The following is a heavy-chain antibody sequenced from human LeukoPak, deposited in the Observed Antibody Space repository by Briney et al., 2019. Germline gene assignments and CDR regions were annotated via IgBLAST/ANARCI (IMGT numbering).Heavy chain of an antibody. D-gene: IGHD5-18*01. CDR2: IYYSGST. Sequence: SETLSLTCAVYGGSFSGYYWSWIRQPPGKGLEWIGTIYYSGSTYYNPSLKSRVTISVDTSKNQFSLKLSSVTAADTAVYYCARRGYSYGTGSFDHWGQGTLVTVSS. V-gene: IGHV4-34*01. J-gene: IGHJ4*02. CDR3: ARRGYSYGTGSFDH. CDR1: GGSFSGYY.